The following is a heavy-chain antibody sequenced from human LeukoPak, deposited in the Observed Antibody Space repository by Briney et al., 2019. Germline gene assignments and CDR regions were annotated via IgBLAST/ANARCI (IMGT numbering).Heavy chain of an antibody. CDR3: ARHPSGRMWLQQGGWFDP. V-gene: IGHV4-39*01. CDR2: MYHNGST. CDR1: GGSISSISYY. J-gene: IGHJ5*02. Sequence: PSETLSLTCTVSGGSISSISYYWGWIRQPPGKGLEWIGSMYHNGSTYYNPSLKSRVTISVDTSKNQFSLKLSSVTAADTAVYYCARHPSGRMWLQQGGWFDPWGQRTLVTVSS. D-gene: IGHD5-24*01.